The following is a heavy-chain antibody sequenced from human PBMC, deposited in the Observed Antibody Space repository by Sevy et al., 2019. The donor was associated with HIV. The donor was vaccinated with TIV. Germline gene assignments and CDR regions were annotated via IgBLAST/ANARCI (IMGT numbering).Heavy chain of an antibody. J-gene: IGHJ6*02. CDR2: IKQDGSEK. Sequence: GGSLRLSCAASGFTFSSYWMSWVRQAPGKGLEWVANIKQDGSEKYYVDSVKGRFTISRDNAKNSLYLQMNSLRAEDTAVYYCATNLPRGLYYYYGMDVWGQGTTVTVSS. CDR1: GFTFSSYW. V-gene: IGHV3-7*01. D-gene: IGHD3-10*01. CDR3: ATNLPRGLYYYYGMDV.